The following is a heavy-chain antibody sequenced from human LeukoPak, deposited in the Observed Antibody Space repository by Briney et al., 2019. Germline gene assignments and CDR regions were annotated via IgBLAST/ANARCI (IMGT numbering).Heavy chain of an antibody. CDR2: ISWDSGSI. CDR1: GFTFNDYA. CDR3: AKDGFDGHFDY. J-gene: IGHJ4*02. D-gene: IGHD5-24*01. V-gene: IGHV3-9*01. Sequence: PGRSLRLSCAASGFTFNDYAMRWVRQAPGKGLEWVSGISWDSGSIGYADSVKGRFTISRDNAKNSLYLQMNSLRAEDTALYYCAKDGFDGHFDYWGQGTLVTVFS.